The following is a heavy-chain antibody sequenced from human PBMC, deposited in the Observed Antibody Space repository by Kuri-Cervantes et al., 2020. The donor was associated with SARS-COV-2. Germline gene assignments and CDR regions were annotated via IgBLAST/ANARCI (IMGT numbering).Heavy chain of an antibody. CDR2: IYYSGSA. V-gene: IGHV4-30-4*08. CDR1: GGSISSGDYY. J-gene: IGHJ4*02. Sequence: SETLSLTCTVFGGSISSGDYYWSWIRQPPGKGLEWIGYIYYSGSAYYNPSLKSRVTISVDTSKNQFSLKLSSVTAADTAVYYCAATPAAGVDYYFDYWGQGTLVTVSS. CDR3: AATPAAGVDYYFDY. D-gene: IGHD6-13*01.